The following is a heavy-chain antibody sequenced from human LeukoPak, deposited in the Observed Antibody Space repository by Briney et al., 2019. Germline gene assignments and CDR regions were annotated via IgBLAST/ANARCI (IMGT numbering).Heavy chain of an antibody. Sequence: GGSLRLSCAASGSIFNSYGMHWVRQAPGKGLEWVAFIRYDGSNKYYADPVKGRFTISRDNSKNTLYLQMNSLRAEDTAVYYCAKGLGLGILHAFDIWGQGTMVTVSS. CDR1: GSIFNSYG. CDR2: IRYDGSNK. D-gene: IGHD3-16*01. J-gene: IGHJ3*02. CDR3: AKGLGLGILHAFDI. V-gene: IGHV3-30*02.